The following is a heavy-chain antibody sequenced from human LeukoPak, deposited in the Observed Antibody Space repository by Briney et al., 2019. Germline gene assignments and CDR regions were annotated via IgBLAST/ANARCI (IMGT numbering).Heavy chain of an antibody. CDR3: ARANDNYSSYYAFDP. J-gene: IGHJ5*02. D-gene: IGHD6-6*01. Sequence: ASVKVSCKASGYIFATYFIHRVRQAPGQGLEWMAIINPSDGITSYAQNFQGRVTMARDTSTSTVYMELSSLRSEDTAVYYCARANDNYSSYYAFDPWGQGTLVTVSS. CDR1: GYIFATYF. V-gene: IGHV1-46*01. CDR2: INPSDGIT.